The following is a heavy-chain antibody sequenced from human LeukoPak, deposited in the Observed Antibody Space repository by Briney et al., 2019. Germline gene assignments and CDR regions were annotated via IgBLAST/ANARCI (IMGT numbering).Heavy chain of an antibody. CDR2: INPNSGGT. CDR3: ARSQWLASYYYYGMDV. J-gene: IGHJ6*02. V-gene: IGHV1-2*04. D-gene: IGHD6-19*01. Sequence: ASVKVSCKASGYTFTGYYLHWVRQAPGQGLEWMGWINPNSGGTNYAQKFQGWVTMTRDTSISTAYMELSRLRSDDTAVYYCARSQWLASYYYYGMDVWGQGTTVTVSS. CDR1: GYTFTGYY.